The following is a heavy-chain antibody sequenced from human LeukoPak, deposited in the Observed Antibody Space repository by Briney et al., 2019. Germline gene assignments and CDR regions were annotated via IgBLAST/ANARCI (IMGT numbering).Heavy chain of an antibody. J-gene: IGHJ5*02. CDR1: GRSISSYY. D-gene: IGHD3-10*01. V-gene: IGHV4-59*01. Sequence: PSETLSLTCTVSGRSISSYYWSWIRQPPGKGLEWLGYIYYSGRTNYNPSLKSRVGLSVDSYKNQFSLKLRSVNAADAGVYYCARGSEGDYGGSGSYYRPWGQGTLVTVSS. CDR2: IYYSGRT. CDR3: ARGSEGDYGGSGSYYRP.